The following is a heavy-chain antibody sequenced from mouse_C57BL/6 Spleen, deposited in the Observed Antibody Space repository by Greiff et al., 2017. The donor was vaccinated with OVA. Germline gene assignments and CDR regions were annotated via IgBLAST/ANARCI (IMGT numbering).Heavy chain of an antibody. V-gene: IGHV1-81*01. Sequence: QVHVKQSGAELARPGASVKLSCKASGYTSTSYGISWVKQRTGQGLEWIGEIYPRSGNTYYNEKFKGKATLTADKSSSTAYMELRSLTSEDSAVYFCARDGPEGAMDYWGQGTSVTVSS. CDR3: ARDGPEGAMDY. J-gene: IGHJ4*01. D-gene: IGHD2-3*01. CDR2: IYPRSGNT. CDR1: GYTSTSYG.